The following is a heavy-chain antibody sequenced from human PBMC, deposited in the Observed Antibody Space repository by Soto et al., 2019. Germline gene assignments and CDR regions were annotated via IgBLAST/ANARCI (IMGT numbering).Heavy chain of an antibody. Sequence: SETLSLTCTVSGGSISSYYWSWIRQPPGKGLEWIGYIYYSGSTTYNPSLKSRVTISVDTSKNQFSLKLSSVTAADTAVYYCARAFISGDFDWPLDYWGQGTLVTVSS. CDR1: GGSISSYY. J-gene: IGHJ4*02. D-gene: IGHD3-9*01. CDR3: ARAFISGDFDWPLDY. V-gene: IGHV4-59*01. CDR2: IYYSGST.